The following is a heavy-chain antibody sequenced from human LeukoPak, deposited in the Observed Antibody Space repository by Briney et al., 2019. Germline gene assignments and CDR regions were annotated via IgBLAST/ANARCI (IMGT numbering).Heavy chain of an antibody. D-gene: IGHD3-22*01. CDR2: IYTSGST. CDR3: ARDYYDSSGYYNWFDP. CDR1: GGSISSGSYY. V-gene: IGHV4-61*02. J-gene: IGHJ5*02. Sequence: SQTLSLTCTVSGGSISSGSYYWSWIRQPAGKGLEWIGRIYTSGSTNYNPSLKSRVTMSVDTSKNQFSLKLSSVTAADTAVYYCARDYYDSSGYYNWFDPWGQGTLVTVSS.